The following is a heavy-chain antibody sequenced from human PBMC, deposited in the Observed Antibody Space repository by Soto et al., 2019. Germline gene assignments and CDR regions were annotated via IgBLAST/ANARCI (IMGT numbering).Heavy chain of an antibody. CDR1: GYTVTRHG. Sequence: AAVKVSCKAWGYTVTRHGIDWVRQAPGQGHEWMGWISAYNGNTNYAQKLQGRVTMTTDTSTSTAYMELRSLRSDDTAVYYCARVIVVVPAAMDWFDPWGQGTLVTVSS. D-gene: IGHD2-2*01. CDR2: ISAYNGNT. J-gene: IGHJ5*02. V-gene: IGHV1-18*01. CDR3: ARVIVVVPAAMDWFDP.